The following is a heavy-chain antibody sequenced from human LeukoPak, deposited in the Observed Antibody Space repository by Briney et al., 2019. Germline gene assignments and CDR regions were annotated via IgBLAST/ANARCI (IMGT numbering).Heavy chain of an antibody. J-gene: IGHJ4*02. CDR2: IFYSGST. V-gene: IGHV4-39*07. Sequence: SETLSLTCTVSSGSISTSNYYWGWVRQPPGKALEWIGNIFYSGSTYYSPSLKSRVTISLDTSRNQFSLKLNSVTAADTAVYYCARAGYGYFANADGFDYWGQGTLVTVSS. CDR1: SGSISTSNYY. CDR3: ARAGYGYFANADGFDY. D-gene: IGHD5-18*01.